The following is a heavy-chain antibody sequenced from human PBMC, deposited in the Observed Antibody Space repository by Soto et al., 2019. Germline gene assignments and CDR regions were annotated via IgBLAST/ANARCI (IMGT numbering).Heavy chain of an antibody. CDR3: ARVGNYGDSPYYNYGSDV. D-gene: IGHD4-17*01. Sequence: QVQLVESGGGVVQPGTSLRLSCTASGFVFLNYAFHWVRQAPGKGLEWVAVISFDGSDLFHADSVKGRFTISRDNSRDTLYRQMSSLRADDTAVYYCARVGNYGDSPYYNYGSDVWGQGTTVTVSS. J-gene: IGHJ6*02. CDR2: ISFDGSDL. CDR1: GFVFLNYA. V-gene: IGHV3-30-3*01.